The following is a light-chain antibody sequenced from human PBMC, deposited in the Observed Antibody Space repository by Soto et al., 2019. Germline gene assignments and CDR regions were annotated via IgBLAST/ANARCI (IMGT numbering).Light chain of an antibody. V-gene: IGLV2-14*01. CDR1: SSDVGSYNY. CDR2: XXX. CDR3: SSYTSSSTL. J-gene: IGLJ1*01. Sequence: QSVLTQPPSVSGAPGQRVTISCSGSSSDVGSYNYVSWYQQHPDKPPKLKIXXXXDRHSGXSSRFSGYKYGNTASLTISGLQTEDEADYYCSSYTSSSTLFGTGTKVNVL.